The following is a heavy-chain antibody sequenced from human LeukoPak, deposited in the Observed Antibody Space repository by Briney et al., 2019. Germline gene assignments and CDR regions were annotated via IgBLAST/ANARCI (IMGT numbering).Heavy chain of an antibody. Sequence: PSETLSLTCTVSGGSISSYYWSWLRQPPGKGLEWIGYIYYSGSTNYNPPLKSRVTISVDTSKNQFSLKLSSVTAADTAVYYCARSVATRWSFDYWGQGTLVTVSS. CDR1: GGSISSYY. CDR2: IYYSGST. CDR3: ARSVATRWSFDY. V-gene: IGHV4-59*01. J-gene: IGHJ4*02. D-gene: IGHD5-12*01.